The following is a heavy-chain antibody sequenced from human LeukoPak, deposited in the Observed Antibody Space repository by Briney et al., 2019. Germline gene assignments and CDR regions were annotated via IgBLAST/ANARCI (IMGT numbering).Heavy chain of an antibody. CDR1: GFTFSSYW. J-gene: IGHJ4*02. CDR3: TRQMPAIRYFDF. Sequence: GGSLRLSCAASGFTFSSYWMHWVRQAPGQGLVWVSLINTDGSSATYADSVKGRFTISRDNARNTLYLQMNSLRAEDTAVYYCTRQMPAIRYFDFWGQGTLVTVST. V-gene: IGHV3-74*01. D-gene: IGHD5-24*01. CDR2: INTDGSSA.